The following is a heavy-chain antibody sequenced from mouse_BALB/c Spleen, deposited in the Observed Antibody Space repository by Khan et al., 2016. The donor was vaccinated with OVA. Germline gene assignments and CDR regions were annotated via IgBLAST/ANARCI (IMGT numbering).Heavy chain of an antibody. V-gene: IGHV1-76*01. D-gene: IGHD1-1*01. J-gene: IGHJ2*01. CDR1: GYIFTSYW. Sequence: QVQLKQSGAELVRPGASVKLSCKTSGYIFTSYWIHWVKQRSGQGLVGIARIYPGTDNTYYNEKLRDKATLTADKSSSTAYIQLSSLKSEDSAVYFCAREEALYYFAYWGQGTTLTVSS. CDR3: AREEALYYFAY. CDR2: IYPGTDNT.